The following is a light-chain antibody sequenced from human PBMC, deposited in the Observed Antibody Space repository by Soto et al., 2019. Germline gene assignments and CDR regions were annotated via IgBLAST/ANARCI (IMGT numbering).Light chain of an antibody. J-gene: IGLJ2*01. CDR2: ADN. Sequence: QSALTQTPSVSGAPGQRITMSCTGSSSNIGAGYDVHWYQQLPGAAPRLLIFADNNRPSGVPDRFSASNSGTSASLAITGLQGEDEAVYYCHSYDTSLSGVIFGAGTKLTVL. CDR3: HSYDTSLSGVI. CDR1: SSNIGAGYD. V-gene: IGLV1-40*01.